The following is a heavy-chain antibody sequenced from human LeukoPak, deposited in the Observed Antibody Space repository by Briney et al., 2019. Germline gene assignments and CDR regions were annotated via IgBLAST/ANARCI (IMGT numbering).Heavy chain of an antibody. CDR1: GGSISSSSYY. J-gene: IGHJ4*02. Sequence: PSETLSLTCTVSGGSISSSSYYWGWIRQPPGKGLEWIGSIYYSGSTYYNPSLKSRVTISVDTSKNQFSLKLSSVTAADTAVYYCAKDPDCTSGICYTFFDYWGQGTLVTVSS. D-gene: IGHD2-8*01. CDR2: IYYSGST. CDR3: AKDPDCTSGICYTFFDY. V-gene: IGHV4-39*01.